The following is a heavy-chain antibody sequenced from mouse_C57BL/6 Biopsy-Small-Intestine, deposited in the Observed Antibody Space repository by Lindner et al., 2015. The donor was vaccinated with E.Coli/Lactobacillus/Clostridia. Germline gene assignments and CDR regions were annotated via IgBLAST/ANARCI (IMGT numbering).Heavy chain of an antibody. CDR3: TENPDYYGFYSAMDV. CDR2: DPEDIKTI. D-gene: IGHD2-1*01. V-gene: IGHV1-83*01. J-gene: IGHJ1*01. Sequence: SVKVSCKVSGYTLSEVSIHWVRQAPGKGLEWMGGFDPEDIKTIYAQKFQGRVTMAEDTSTDTAYMELSSLRSEDTAVYFCATENPDYYGFYSAMDVWGPGTTVTVSS. CDR1: YTLSEVSI.